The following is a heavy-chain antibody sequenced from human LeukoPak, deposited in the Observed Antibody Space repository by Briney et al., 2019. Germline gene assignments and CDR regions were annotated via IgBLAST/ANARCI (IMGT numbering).Heavy chain of an antibody. V-gene: IGHV4-4*07. D-gene: IGHD6-19*01. CDR2: IYTSGST. Sequence: SETLSLTCTVSGGSISSYYWSWIRQPAGKGLEWIGRIYTSGSTNYNPSLKSRVTMSVDTSKNQFSLKLSSVTAADTAVYYCARHAKIKQWLVNYYYYYYMDVWGKGTTVTISS. J-gene: IGHJ6*03. CDR1: GGSISSYY. CDR3: ARHAKIKQWLVNYYYYYYMDV.